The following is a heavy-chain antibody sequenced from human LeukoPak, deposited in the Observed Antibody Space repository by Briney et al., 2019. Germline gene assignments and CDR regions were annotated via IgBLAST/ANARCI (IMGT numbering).Heavy chain of an antibody. V-gene: IGHV1-46*01. Sequence: ASVKVSCKASGYTFTNNYLHWVRQAPGQGLEWMGMIYPRDGSTSYAQNFQGRVTVTRDASTTTVHMELRGLRSEDTAVYYYARDQEGFDYWGQGTVVTVSS. J-gene: IGHJ4*02. CDR1: GYTFTNNY. CDR2: IYPRDGST. CDR3: ARDQEGFDY.